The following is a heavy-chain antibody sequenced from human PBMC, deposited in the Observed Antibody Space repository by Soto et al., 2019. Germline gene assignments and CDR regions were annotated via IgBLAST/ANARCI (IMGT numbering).Heavy chain of an antibody. CDR1: GFTFSSYS. CDR3: ARVYYYDSSALFDP. J-gene: IGHJ5*02. Sequence: GGSLRLSCSASGFTFSSYSMSWVRQAPGKGLEWVSYITSSSSTLYYADSVEGRFTISRDNAKNSLYLQMNSLRDEDTAVYYCARVYYYDSSALFDPWGQGTLVTVSS. CDR2: ITSSSSTL. V-gene: IGHV3-48*02. D-gene: IGHD3-22*01.